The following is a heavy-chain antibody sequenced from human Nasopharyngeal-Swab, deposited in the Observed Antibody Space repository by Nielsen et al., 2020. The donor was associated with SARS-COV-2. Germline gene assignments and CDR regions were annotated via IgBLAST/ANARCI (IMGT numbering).Heavy chain of an antibody. CDR3: AGDQLTAYGYYYYMDV. CDR1: GFTVTSNY. V-gene: IGHV3-66*01. Sequence: GESLKISCAASGFTVTSNYMSWVRQAPGEGLEWVSIIYDGGSTYYEDSVRGRFTITRDYSKNTLYLHMNSLRAEDTAVYYCAGDQLTAYGYYYYMDVWGRGTTVTVSS. J-gene: IGHJ6*03. D-gene: IGHD3-9*01. CDR2: IYDGGST.